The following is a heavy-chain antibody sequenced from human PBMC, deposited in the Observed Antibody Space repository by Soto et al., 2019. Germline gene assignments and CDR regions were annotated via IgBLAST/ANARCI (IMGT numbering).Heavy chain of an antibody. CDR1: GGSISSSNW. V-gene: IGHV4-4*02. Sequence: QVQLQESGPGLVKPSGTLSLTCAVSGGSISSSNWWSWVRQPPGKGLEWIGEIYHSGSTNYNPSLKSRVTLSVDKSKNQFSLKLSSVTAADTAVYYCARALYSSGWPNRDYYYGMDVWGQGTTVTVSS. D-gene: IGHD6-19*01. J-gene: IGHJ6*02. CDR2: IYHSGST. CDR3: ARALYSSGWPNRDYYYGMDV.